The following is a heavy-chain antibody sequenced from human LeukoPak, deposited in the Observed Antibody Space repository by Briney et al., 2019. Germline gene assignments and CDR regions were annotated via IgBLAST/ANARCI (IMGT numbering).Heavy chain of an antibody. V-gene: IGHV3-53*01. CDR2: IYSGGST. CDR1: GYTFGDYG. D-gene: IGHD5-24*01. Sequence: GGSLRLSCAASGYTFGDYGMSWVRQAPGKGLEWVSVIYSGGSTYYADSVKGRFTISRDNSKNTLYLQMNSLRAEDTAVYYCARWLQFWGQGTLVTVSS. CDR3: ARWLQF. J-gene: IGHJ4*02.